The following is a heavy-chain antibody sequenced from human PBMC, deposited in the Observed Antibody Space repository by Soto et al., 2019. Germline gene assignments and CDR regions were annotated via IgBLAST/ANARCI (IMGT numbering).Heavy chain of an antibody. Sequence: GGSQRLSCAASGFTFSSYSMNWVRQAPGKGLEWVSSISSSSSYIYYADSVKGRFTISRDNAKNSLYLQMNSLRAEDTAVYYCARGISGTLTAPFDYWGQGTLVTVSS. D-gene: IGHD2-2*01. CDR1: GFTFSSYS. V-gene: IGHV3-21*01. CDR2: ISSSSSYI. J-gene: IGHJ4*02. CDR3: ARGISGTLTAPFDY.